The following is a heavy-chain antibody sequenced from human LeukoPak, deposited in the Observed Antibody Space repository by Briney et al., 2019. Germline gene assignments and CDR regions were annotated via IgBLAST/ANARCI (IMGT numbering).Heavy chain of an antibody. J-gene: IGHJ3*02. CDR1: GGSISSGDYY. D-gene: IGHD6-19*01. CDR2: IYYSGST. Sequence: SQTLSLTCTVSGGSISSGDYYWSWIRQPPGKGLEWIGYIYYSGSTYYNPSLKSRVTISVDTSKNQFSLELSSVTAADTAVYYCARIAVAGHDAFDIWGQGTMVTVSS. CDR3: ARIAVAGHDAFDI. V-gene: IGHV4-30-4*08.